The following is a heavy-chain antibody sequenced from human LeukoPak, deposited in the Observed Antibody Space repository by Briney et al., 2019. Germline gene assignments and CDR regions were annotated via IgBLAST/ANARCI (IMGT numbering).Heavy chain of an antibody. CDR3: ARDPRYQLRYFDDPANWFDP. J-gene: IGHJ5*02. CDR1: GYTFTSYY. D-gene: IGHD3-9*01. Sequence: GASVKVSCKASGYTFTSYYMHWVRQAPGQGLEWMGWINPNSGGTNYAQKFQGRVTMTRDTSISTAYMELSRLRSDDTAVYYCARDPRYQLRYFDDPANWFDPWGQGTLVTVSS. CDR2: INPNSGGT. V-gene: IGHV1-2*02.